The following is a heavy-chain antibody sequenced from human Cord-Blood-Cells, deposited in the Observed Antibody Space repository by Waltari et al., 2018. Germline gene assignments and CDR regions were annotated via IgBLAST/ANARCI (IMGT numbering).Heavy chain of an antibody. V-gene: IGHV1-2*02. Sequence: SGYTFTGYYMHWVRQAPGQGLEWMGWINPNSGGTNYAQKFQGRVTMTRDTSISTAYMELSRLRSDDTAVYYCARGRFLEWLSDAFDIWGQGTMVTVSS. J-gene: IGHJ3*02. CDR3: ARGRFLEWLSDAFDI. D-gene: IGHD3-3*01. CDR2: INPNSGGT. CDR1: GYTFTGYY.